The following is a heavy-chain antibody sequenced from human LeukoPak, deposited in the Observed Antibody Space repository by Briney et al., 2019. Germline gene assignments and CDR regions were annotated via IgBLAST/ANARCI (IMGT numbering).Heavy chain of an antibody. CDR2: IYHSGST. CDR3: ACLTTADAFDI. CDR1: GYSISSGYY. V-gene: IGHV4-38-2*02. Sequence: PSETLSLTCTVSGYSISSGYYWGWIRQPPGKGLEWIGSIYHSGSTYYNPSLKSRVTISVDTSKSQFSLKLSSVTAADTAVYYCACLTTADAFDIWGQGTMVTVSS. J-gene: IGHJ3*02. D-gene: IGHD3-22*01.